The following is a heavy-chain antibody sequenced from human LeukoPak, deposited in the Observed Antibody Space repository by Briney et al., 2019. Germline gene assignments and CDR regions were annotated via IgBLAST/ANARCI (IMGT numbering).Heavy chain of an antibody. J-gene: IGHJ4*02. CDR3: GGGELDY. CDR2: IKEDGTQK. Sequence: RPGGSLRLSCAASGFSFQYYWMAWVRQAPGMGLEWVAHIKEDGTQKFSVDSVRGRFTISKEDARNALYLQMNSLRDEDTTTCGRGGGELDYWGQGTLVIVSS. D-gene: IGHD2/OR15-2a*01. CDR1: GFSFQYYW. V-gene: IGHV3-7*01.